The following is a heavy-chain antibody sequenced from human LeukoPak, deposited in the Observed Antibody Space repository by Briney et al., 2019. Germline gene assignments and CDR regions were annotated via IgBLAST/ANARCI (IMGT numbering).Heavy chain of an antibody. J-gene: IGHJ4*02. V-gene: IGHV3-53*01. Sequence: GGSLRLSCAASGFTVSSNYMSWVRQAPGKGLEWVSVIYSGGSTYYADSAKGRFTISRDNSKNTLYLQMNSLRAGDTAVYYCARVAKERVGGVYYFDYWGQGTLVTVSS. CDR2: IYSGGST. D-gene: IGHD1-1*01. CDR3: ARVAKERVGGVYYFDY. CDR1: GFTVSSNY.